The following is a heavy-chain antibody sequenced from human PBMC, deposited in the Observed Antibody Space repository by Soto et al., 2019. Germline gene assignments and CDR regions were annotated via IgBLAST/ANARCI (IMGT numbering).Heavy chain of an antibody. CDR1: GGSISSYY. J-gene: IGHJ6*03. D-gene: IGHD2-15*01. Sequence: SETLSLTCTVSGGSISSYYWSWIRQPPGKGLDWIGYIYYTGSTNYNPSLKSRVTISVDTSKSQFSLKLSSVTAADTAVYYCAREVVAMYYYYYMDVWGKGTTVTVSS. CDR3: AREVVAMYYYYYMDV. V-gene: IGHV4-59*12. CDR2: IYYTGST.